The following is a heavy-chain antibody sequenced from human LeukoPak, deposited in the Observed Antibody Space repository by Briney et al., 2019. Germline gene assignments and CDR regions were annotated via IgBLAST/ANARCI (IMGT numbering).Heavy chain of an antibody. D-gene: IGHD3-22*01. CDR1: GFTFSSYE. CDR2: ISYDGSNK. Sequence: GGSLRLSCAASGFTFSSYEMNWVRQAPGKGLEWVAVISYDGSNKYYADSVKGRFTISRDNSKNTLYLQMNSLRAEDTAVYYCAKDVPYYYDSSGYLTPWGQGTLVTVSS. J-gene: IGHJ5*02. V-gene: IGHV3-30*18. CDR3: AKDVPYYYDSSGYLTP.